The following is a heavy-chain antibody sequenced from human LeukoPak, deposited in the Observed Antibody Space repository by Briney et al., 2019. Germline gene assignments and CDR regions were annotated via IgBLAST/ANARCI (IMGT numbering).Heavy chain of an antibody. CDR2: IRSKANSYAT. V-gene: IGHV3-73*01. CDR1: GFTFSGSA. CDR3: TSTHYYYYYYMDV. Sequence: GGSLRLSCAASGFTFSGSAMHSVRQASGKGLEWVGRIRSKANSYATAYAASVKGRFTISRDDSKNTAYLQMNSLKTEDTAVYYCTSTHYYYYYYMDVWGKGTTVTVSS. J-gene: IGHJ6*03.